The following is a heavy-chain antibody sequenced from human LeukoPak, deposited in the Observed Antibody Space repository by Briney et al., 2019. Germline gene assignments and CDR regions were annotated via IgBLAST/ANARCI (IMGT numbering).Heavy chain of an antibody. V-gene: IGHV4-4*02. CDR1: GGSISSSNW. D-gene: IGHD3-3*01. Sequence: SETLSLTCAVSGGSISSSNWWSWIRQPPGKGLEWIGEINHSGSTNYNPSLKSRVTISVDTSKNQFSLKLSSVTAADTAVYYCARQNYDFWSGYYTVFDYWGQGTLVTVSS. J-gene: IGHJ4*02. CDR2: INHSGST. CDR3: ARQNYDFWSGYYTVFDY.